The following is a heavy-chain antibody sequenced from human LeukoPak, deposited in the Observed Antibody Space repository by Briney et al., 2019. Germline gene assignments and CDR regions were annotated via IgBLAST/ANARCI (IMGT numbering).Heavy chain of an antibody. V-gene: IGHV4-34*01. CDR3: ARGRNWFDP. CDR2: INHSGST. CDR1: GGSFSGYY. J-gene: IGHJ5*02. Sequence: SETLSLTCAVYGGSFSGYYWSWIRQPPGKGLEWIGEINHSGSTNYNPSLKSRVTISVDTSKNQFSLKLNSVTAADTAVYYCARGRNWFDPWGQGTLVTVSS.